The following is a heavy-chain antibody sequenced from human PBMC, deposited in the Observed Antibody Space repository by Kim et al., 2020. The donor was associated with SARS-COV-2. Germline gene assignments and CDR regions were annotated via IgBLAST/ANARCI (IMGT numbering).Heavy chain of an antibody. CDR1: GFTFSNYE. CDR2: ISTSGTTI. CDR3: ARGYYYDSSGYYYADGFQH. Sequence: GGSLRLSCAASGFTFSNYEMNWVRQAPGKGLEWVSYISTSGTTIYYADSVKGRFTISRDNAKNALYLQMNNLRAEDTALYYCARGYYYDSSGYYYADGFQHWGQGTLVTVSS. J-gene: IGHJ1*01. D-gene: IGHD3-22*01. V-gene: IGHV3-48*03.